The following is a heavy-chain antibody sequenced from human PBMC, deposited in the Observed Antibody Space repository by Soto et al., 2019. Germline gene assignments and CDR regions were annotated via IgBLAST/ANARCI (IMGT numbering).Heavy chain of an antibody. CDR2: ISYDGSNK. V-gene: IGHV3-30*18. Sequence: VQLVESGGGVVQPGRSLRLSCAASGFTFSSYGMHWVRQTPGKGLEWVAVISYDGSNKYYADSEKGRFTISRDNSKNTLYLQMNSLTAEDTAVYYCAKCAYCSSTSCYYAIDYWGQGTLVTVSS. CDR3: AKCAYCSSTSCYYAIDY. CDR1: GFTFSSYG. D-gene: IGHD2-2*01. J-gene: IGHJ4*02.